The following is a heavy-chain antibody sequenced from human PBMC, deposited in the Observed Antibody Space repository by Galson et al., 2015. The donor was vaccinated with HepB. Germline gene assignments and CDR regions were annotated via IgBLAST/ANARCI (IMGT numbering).Heavy chain of an antibody. J-gene: IGHJ4*02. CDR1: GGSISSYY. Sequence: LSLTCTVSGGSISSYYWSWIRQPPGKGLEWIGYIYYSGSTNHNPSLKSRVTISVDTSKNQFSLKLSSVTAADTAVYYCAREAHFGGCFDYWGQGTLVTVSS. V-gene: IGHV4-59*01. CDR3: AREAHFGGCFDY. D-gene: IGHD3-16*01. CDR2: IYYSGST.